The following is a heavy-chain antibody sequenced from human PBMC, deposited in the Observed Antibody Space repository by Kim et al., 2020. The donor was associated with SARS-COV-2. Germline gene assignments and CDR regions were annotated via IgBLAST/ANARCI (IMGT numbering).Heavy chain of an antibody. CDR3: ARPSYNNGWYFEY. Sequence: SETLSLTCTVSGGSISNYYWSWIRQSPGMGLEWIGYIYYSGSTDYNPSLKSRVTILVDTSKNHFSLRLSSVTAADTAVYYCARPSYNNGWYFEYCGQGTLVTVSS. V-gene: IGHV4-59*13. CDR1: GGSISNYY. CDR2: IYYSGST. J-gene: IGHJ4*02. D-gene: IGHD6-19*01.